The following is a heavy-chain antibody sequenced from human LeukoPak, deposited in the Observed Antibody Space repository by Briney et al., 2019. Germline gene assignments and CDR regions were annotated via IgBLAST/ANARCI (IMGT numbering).Heavy chain of an antibody. D-gene: IGHD3-22*01. V-gene: IGHV4-59*08. Sequence: SETLSLTCTVSGGSINSYSWSWIRQPPGKGLEWIGYIRYSGSANYNPSLRSRVTISIDTSKNQFSLKLRSVTAADTAVYHCARLVYDSRGYYFDYWGQGTLVTVSS. CDR3: ARLVYDSRGYYFDY. CDR2: IRYSGSA. J-gene: IGHJ4*02. CDR1: GGSINSYS.